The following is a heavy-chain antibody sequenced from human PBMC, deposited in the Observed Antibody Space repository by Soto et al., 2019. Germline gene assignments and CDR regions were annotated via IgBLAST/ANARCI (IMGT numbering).Heavy chain of an antibody. CDR1: GFPFSAFS. Sequence: GGSLRLSXASSGFPFSAFSMNWVRQAPGKGLEWVAYISSSGSTIYYADSVKGRFTISRDNAKTSLYLQMDSLRDEDTAVYYCARQGGRHCSPSRCYNAFDIWGQGTTVTVSS. V-gene: IGHV3-48*02. CDR3: ARQGGRHCSPSRCYNAFDI. J-gene: IGHJ3*02. D-gene: IGHD2-15*01. CDR2: ISSSGSTI.